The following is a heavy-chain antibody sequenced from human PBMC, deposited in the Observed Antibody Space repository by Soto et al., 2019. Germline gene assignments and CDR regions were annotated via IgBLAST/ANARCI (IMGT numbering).Heavy chain of an antibody. V-gene: IGHV3-21*01. Sequence: EVQLVESGGGLVKPGGSLRLSCAASGFTFSSYSMNWVRQAPGKGLEWVSSISSSSSYIYYADSVKGRFTISRDNAKNSLYLQMNSLRAEDTAVYYCARDYYGPGSYPYYYGMDVWGQGTTVTVSS. CDR3: ARDYYGPGSYPYYYGMDV. D-gene: IGHD3-10*01. CDR2: ISSSSSYI. CDR1: GFTFSSYS. J-gene: IGHJ6*02.